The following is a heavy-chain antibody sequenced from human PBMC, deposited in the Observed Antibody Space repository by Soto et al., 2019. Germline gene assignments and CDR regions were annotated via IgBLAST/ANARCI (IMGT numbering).Heavy chain of an antibody. V-gene: IGHV1-69*02. D-gene: IGHD2-2*01. CDR3: AVRYCSSTSCYGPNWFDP. CDR1: GGTFSSYT. CDR2: IIPILGIA. J-gene: IGHJ5*02. Sequence: QVQLVQSGAEVKKPGSSVKVSCKASGGTFSSYTISWVRQAPGQGLEWMGMIIPILGIANYAQKFQGRVTITADKSTSTAYMELSRLRSEDTAVYYCAVRYCSSTSCYGPNWFDPCGQGTLVTVSS.